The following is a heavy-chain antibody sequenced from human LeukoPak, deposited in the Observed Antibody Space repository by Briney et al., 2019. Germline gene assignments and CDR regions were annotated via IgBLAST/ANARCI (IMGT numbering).Heavy chain of an antibody. V-gene: IGHV1-2*06. CDR2: INPNSGGT. CDR1: GYTLTDYY. D-gene: IGHD3-22*01. J-gene: IGHJ4*02. CDR3: ARVGYYESSGYYEY. Sequence: ASVEVSCKASGYTLTDYYMHWVRQAPGQGLEWMGRINPNSGGTNYAQKFQGRVTMTRDTSISTVYMELSRLRSDDTAVYYCARVGYYESSGYYEYWGQGTLVTVSS.